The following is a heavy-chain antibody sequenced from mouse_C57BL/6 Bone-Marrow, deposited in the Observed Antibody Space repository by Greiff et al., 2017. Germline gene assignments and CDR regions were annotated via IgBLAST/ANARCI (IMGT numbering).Heavy chain of an antibody. CDR2: IYPRSGNT. CDR3: ARCYDYYYAMDY. D-gene: IGHD2-4*01. V-gene: IGHV1-81*01. J-gene: IGHJ4*01. CDR1: GYTFTSYG. Sequence: QVQLQQSGAELARPGASVKLSCKASGYTFTSYGLSWVKQRTGQGLEWIGEIYPRSGNTYYNVSFQGEDTLTADKSSSTACLELRSLTSEYSAVYFCARCYDYYYAMDYWGPGTSVT.